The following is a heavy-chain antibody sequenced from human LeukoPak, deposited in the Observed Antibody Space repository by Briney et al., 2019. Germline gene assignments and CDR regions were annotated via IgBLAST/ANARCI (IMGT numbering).Heavy chain of an antibody. D-gene: IGHD2-15*01. CDR2: INPSGGST. J-gene: IGHJ5*02. CDR1: GYTFTSYY. V-gene: IGHV1-46*01. Sequence: ASVKVSCKASGYTFTSYYMHWVRQAPGQGLEWMGIINPSGGSTSYAQEFQGRVTMTRDTSTSTVYMELSSLRSEDTAVYYCARVDCSGGSCYSAWFDPWGQGTLVTVSS. CDR3: ARVDCSGGSCYSAWFDP.